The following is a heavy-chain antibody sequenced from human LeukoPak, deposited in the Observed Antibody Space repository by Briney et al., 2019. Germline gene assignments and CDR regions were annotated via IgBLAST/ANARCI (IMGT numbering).Heavy chain of an antibody. Sequence: GGSLRLSCAASGFTFSNYWMNWVRQAPGKGLEWVANIEEDGGDKYYVDSVKGRFIISRDNAKNSLYLQMNSLRAEDTAVYYCAREASSGTTEYYFDYWGQGTLVTVSS. D-gene: IGHD1-1*01. CDR3: AREASSGTTEYYFDY. CDR1: GFTFSNYW. V-gene: IGHV3-7*01. J-gene: IGHJ4*02. CDR2: IEEDGGDK.